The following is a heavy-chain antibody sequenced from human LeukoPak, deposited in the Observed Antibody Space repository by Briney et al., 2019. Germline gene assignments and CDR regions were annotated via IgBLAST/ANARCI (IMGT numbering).Heavy chain of an antibody. D-gene: IGHD3-16*02. V-gene: IGHV4-39*01. J-gene: IGHJ4*02. CDR1: GGSISSSSYY. Sequence: SETLSLTCTVSGGSISSSSYYWGWIHQPPGKGLEWIGSIYYSGSTYYNPSLKSRVTISVDTSKNQFSLKLSSVTAADTAVYYCARPLTITFGGVIEYYFDYWGQGTLVTVSS. CDR2: IYYSGST. CDR3: ARPLTITFGGVIEYYFDY.